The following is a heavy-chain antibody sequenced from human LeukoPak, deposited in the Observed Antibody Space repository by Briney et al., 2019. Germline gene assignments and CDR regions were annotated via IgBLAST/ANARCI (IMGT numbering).Heavy chain of an antibody. Sequence: GGSLRLSCAASGFTFSAHGMHWVCQAPGKGLEWVALVWYDGSNKYYAESVKDRYTITRDNSKNMLYLQMNSLRPEDTAVFYCARNYGTNSGGFDIWGQGTTVSVSS. CDR1: GFTFSAHG. D-gene: IGHD4-23*01. J-gene: IGHJ3*02. CDR3: ARNYGTNSGGFDI. CDR2: VWYDGSNK. V-gene: IGHV3-33*01.